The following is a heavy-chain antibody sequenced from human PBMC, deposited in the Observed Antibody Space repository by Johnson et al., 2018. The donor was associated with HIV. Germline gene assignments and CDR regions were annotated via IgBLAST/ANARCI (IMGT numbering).Heavy chain of an antibody. V-gene: IGHV3-13*01. CDR2: IGTAGDT. Sequence: VQLVESGGGLVQPGGSLRLSCAASGFTFSSYDMHWVRQATGKGLEWVSAIGTAGDTYYPGSVKGRFTISRENAKNSLYLQMNSLRAGDTAVYYCARAYSGPKGDAFDIWGQGTMVTVSS. J-gene: IGHJ3*02. D-gene: IGHD5-12*01. CDR1: GFTFSSYD. CDR3: ARAYSGPKGDAFDI.